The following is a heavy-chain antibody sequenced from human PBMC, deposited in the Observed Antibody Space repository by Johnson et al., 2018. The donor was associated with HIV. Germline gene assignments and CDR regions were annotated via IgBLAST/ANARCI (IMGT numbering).Heavy chain of an antibody. J-gene: IGHJ3*02. V-gene: IGHV3-7*05. CDR3: ARANGQLGGAFDI. CDR1: GFTFSSYL. Sequence: MQLVESGGGLVQPGGSLRLSCATSGFTFSSYLMTWVRQAPGKGLEWVANIKQDGSEKYYVDSVKGRFTISRDNAKNSLYLQMNSLRAEDTAVYYCARANGQLGGAFDIWGQGTMVTVSS. CDR2: IKQDGSEK. D-gene: IGHD6-6*01.